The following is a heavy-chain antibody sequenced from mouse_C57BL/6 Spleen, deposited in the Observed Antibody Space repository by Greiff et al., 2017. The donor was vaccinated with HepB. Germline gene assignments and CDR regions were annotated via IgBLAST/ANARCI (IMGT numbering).Heavy chain of an antibody. CDR2: IYPGSGNT. J-gene: IGHJ4*01. V-gene: IGHV1-84*01. D-gene: IGHD2-4*01. Sequence: QVQLQQSGPELVKPGASVKISCKASGYTFTDYYINWVKQRPGQGLEWIGWIYPGSGNTKYNEKFKGKATLTVDTSSSTAYMQLSSLTSEDSAVYCCAREDYDYDGGSYCALDYWGQGTSVTVSS. CDR1: GYTFTDYY. CDR3: AREDYDYDGGSYCALDY.